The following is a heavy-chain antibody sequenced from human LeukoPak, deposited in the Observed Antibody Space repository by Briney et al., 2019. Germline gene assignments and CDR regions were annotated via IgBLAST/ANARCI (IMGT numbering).Heavy chain of an antibody. CDR1: GGSISSYY. CDR3: ARGSPYCSSTSCYPLGDY. D-gene: IGHD2-2*01. J-gene: IGHJ4*02. CDR2: IYYSGST. Sequence: SETLSLTCTVSGGSISSYYWSWIRQPPGKGLEWIGYIYYSGSTNYNPSLKSRVTISVDTSKNQFSLKLSSVTAADTAVYYCARGSPYCSSTSCYPLGDYWGQGTPVTVSS. V-gene: IGHV4-59*01.